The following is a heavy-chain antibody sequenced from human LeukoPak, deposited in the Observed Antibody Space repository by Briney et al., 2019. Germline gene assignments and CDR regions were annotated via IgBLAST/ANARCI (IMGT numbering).Heavy chain of an antibody. CDR1: GGSFSGYY. CDR3: ARWNDFWGGYYCDY. D-gene: IGHD3-3*01. CDR2: INHSGST. J-gene: IGHJ4*02. Sequence: SETLSLTCAVYGGSFSGYYWSWIRQPPGKGLEWIGEINHSGSTNYNPSLKSRVTISVDTSKNQFSLKLSSVTAADTAVYYCARWNDFWGGYYCDYWGQGTLVTVSS. V-gene: IGHV4-34*01.